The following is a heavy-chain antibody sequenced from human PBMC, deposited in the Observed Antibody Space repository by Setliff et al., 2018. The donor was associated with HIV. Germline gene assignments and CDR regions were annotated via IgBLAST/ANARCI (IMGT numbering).Heavy chain of an antibody. CDR1: GYTFTSYD. CDR2: INPNSGNI. CDR3: ARGSFFGDYGNYYYYALDV. J-gene: IGHJ6*02. V-gene: IGHV1-8*01. Sequence: WASVKVSCKASGYTFTSYDINWVRQATGQGLEWMAWINPNSGNIDYAQKFQGRVTMTKNTSISTAYLELSSLRSEDTAVYYCARGSFFGDYGNYYYYALDVWG. D-gene: IGHD4-17*01.